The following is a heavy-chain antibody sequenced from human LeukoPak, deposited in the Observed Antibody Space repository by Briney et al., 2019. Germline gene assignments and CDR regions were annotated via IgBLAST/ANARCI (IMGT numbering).Heavy chain of an antibody. CDR1: GYTFTGYY. J-gene: IGHJ4*02. CDR2: INPNSGGT. V-gene: IGHV1-2*06. Sequence: ASVKVSCKASGYTFTGYYMHWVRQAPGQGLEWMGRINPNSGGTNYAQKFQGRVTMTRDTSISTAYMELSRLRSDDTAVYYCARDSRVLWSGELLVEWYFDYWGQGTLVTVSS. D-gene: IGHD3-10*01. CDR3: ARDSRVLWSGELLVEWYFDY.